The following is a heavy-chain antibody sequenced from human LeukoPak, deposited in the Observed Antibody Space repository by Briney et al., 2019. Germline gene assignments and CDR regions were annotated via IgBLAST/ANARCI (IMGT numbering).Heavy chain of an antibody. V-gene: IGHV3-23*01. J-gene: IGHJ2*01. CDR3: AKGPHDRGYWYFDL. CDR1: GFTFSRYA. CDR2: IRGNGDTT. Sequence: GGSLRLSCAASGFTFSRYAMTWVRRAPGKGLEWVSPIRGNGDTTYYADSVKGRFTISRDNSKNTLYLQMNSLRAEDTAVYYCAKGPHDRGYWYFDLWGRGTLVTVSS.